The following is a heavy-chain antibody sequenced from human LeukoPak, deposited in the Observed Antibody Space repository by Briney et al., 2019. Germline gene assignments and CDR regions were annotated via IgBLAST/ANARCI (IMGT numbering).Heavy chain of an antibody. D-gene: IGHD5-12*01. J-gene: IGHJ3*01. CDR2: ISFNGRNT. CDR3: ARDIELST. V-gene: IGHV3-23*01. CDR1: GFNFADSA. Sequence: GGSLRLSCAASGFNFADSAMSWVRQTPRKGLEWVSLISFNGRNTYYGDSVKGRFTISRDNSKDTVYLQMNSLRAEDTAIFYCARDIELSTWGPGTMVTVSS.